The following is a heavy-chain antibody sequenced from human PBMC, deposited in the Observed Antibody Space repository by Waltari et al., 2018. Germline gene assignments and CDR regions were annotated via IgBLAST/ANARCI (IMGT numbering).Heavy chain of an antibody. J-gene: IGHJ3*02. CDR2: ISYSGST. D-gene: IGHD3-22*01. CDR3: AREGRTPYDKMAFDI. Sequence: QVQLQESGPGLVKPSETLSLTCTVSGDSFSSSFWSWMRQPPGERMEWIGYISYSGSTKYSPSLRSRATISIDTSGNQFSLKLSSVTAADTAVYYCAREGRTPYDKMAFDIWGQGTMVTVSS. CDR1: GDSFSSSF. V-gene: IGHV4-59*01.